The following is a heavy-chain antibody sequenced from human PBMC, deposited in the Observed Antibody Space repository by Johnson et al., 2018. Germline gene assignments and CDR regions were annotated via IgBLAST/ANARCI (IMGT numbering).Heavy chain of an antibody. V-gene: IGHV3-30*18. CDR2: ISYDGSNK. J-gene: IGHJ1*01. CDR3: AKELSYYDSSGYYHAEYFQH. Sequence: QVQLVQSGGGVVQPGRSLRLSCAASGFTFSSYGMHWVRQAPGKGLEWVAVISYDGSNKYYADSVKGRFTISRDNSKNTLYLQMNSLRAEDKAVYYCAKELSYYDSSGYYHAEYFQHWGQGTLVTVSS. CDR1: GFTFSSYG. D-gene: IGHD3-22*01.